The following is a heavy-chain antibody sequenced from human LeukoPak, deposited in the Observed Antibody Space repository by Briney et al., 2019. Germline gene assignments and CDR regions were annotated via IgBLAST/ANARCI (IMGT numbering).Heavy chain of an antibody. CDR1: GGSISGNY. CDR2: IYSTGTN. J-gene: IGHJ5*02. V-gene: IGHV4-4*07. D-gene: IGHD4-23*01. Sequence: SGTLSLTCTVSGGSISGNYWSWIRQPAGKGLEWIGHIYSTGTNNYNPSLRSRVTLSVDTSKNQFSLKSRSVTAADTAVYYCARVGGNSESYGWFGPWGQGSLVTVSS. CDR3: ARVGGNSESYGWFGP.